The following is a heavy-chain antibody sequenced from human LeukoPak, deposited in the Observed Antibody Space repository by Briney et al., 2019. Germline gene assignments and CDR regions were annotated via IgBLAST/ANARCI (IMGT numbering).Heavy chain of an antibody. CDR1: GYTFTSYY. CDR3: ARVIVSGNIAAAGTNYYYYYMDV. J-gene: IGHJ6*03. D-gene: IGHD6-13*01. Sequence: ASVKVSCKASGYTFTSYYMHWVRQAPGQGLEWMGIINPSGGSTSYAQKFQGRVTMTRDMSTSTAYMELRSLRPDDTAVYYCARVIVSGNIAAAGTNYYYYYMDVWGKGTTVTVSS. V-gene: IGHV1-46*01. CDR2: INPSGGST.